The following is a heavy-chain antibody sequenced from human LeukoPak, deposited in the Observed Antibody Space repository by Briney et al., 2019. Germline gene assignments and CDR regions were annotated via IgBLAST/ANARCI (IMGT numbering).Heavy chain of an antibody. CDR2: INPSGGST. J-gene: IGHJ4*02. V-gene: IGHV1-46*01. CDR1: GYTFTSYY. D-gene: IGHD5-12*01. CDR3: ARDAATIGKSFDY. Sequence: ASVKVSCKASGYTFTSYYTHWVRQAPGQGLEWMGIINPSGGSTSYAQKFQGRVTMTRDMSTSTVYMELSSLRSEDTAVYYCARDAATIGKSFDYWGQGTLVTVSS.